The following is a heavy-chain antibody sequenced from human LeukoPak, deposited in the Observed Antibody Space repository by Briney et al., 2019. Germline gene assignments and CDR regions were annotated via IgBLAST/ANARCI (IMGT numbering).Heavy chain of an antibody. CDR2: IIPILGIA. CDR3: ARDGENYYGSGSYNWYFDL. J-gene: IGHJ2*01. CDR1: GGTFSSYA. V-gene: IGHV1-69*04. Sequence: PKASVKVSCKASGGTFSSYAISWVRRAPGQGLEWMGRIIPILGIANYAQKFQGRVTITADKSTSTAYMELSSLRSEDTAVYYCARDGENYYGSGSYNWYFDLWGRGTLVTVSS. D-gene: IGHD3-10*01.